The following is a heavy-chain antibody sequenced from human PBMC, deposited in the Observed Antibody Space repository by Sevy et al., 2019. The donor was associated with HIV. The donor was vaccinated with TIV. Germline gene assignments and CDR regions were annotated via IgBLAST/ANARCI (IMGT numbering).Heavy chain of an antibody. CDR3: SRFWYERSGSSGA. Sequence: GGSLRLSCAASGFIFSGSAIHWVRQTPGKGLEWVGRIRSKAKSHATDYAASVKGRFTISRDDPKNTAYLQMNSLKSEDTAVYYCSRFWYERSGSSGAWGQGSLVTVSS. CDR2: IRSKAKSHAT. J-gene: IGHJ4*02. CDR1: GFIFSGSA. V-gene: IGHV3-73*01. D-gene: IGHD3-22*01.